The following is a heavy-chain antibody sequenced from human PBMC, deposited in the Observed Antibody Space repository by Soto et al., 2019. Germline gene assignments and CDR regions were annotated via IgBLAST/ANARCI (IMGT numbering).Heavy chain of an antibody. J-gene: IGHJ4*02. CDR2: ISAYNGNT. CDR3: ARGSVGYSYGPGYDY. D-gene: IGHD5-18*01. CDR1: GYTFTSYG. Sequence: SVKVSCKASGYTFTSYGISWVRQAPVQGLEWMGWISAYNGNTNYAQKLQGRVTMTTDTSTSTAYMELRSLRSDDTAVYYCARGSVGYSYGPGYDYWGQGTLVTVSS. V-gene: IGHV1-18*01.